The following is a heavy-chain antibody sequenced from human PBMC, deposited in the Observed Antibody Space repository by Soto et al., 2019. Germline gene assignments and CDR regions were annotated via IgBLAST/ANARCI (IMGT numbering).Heavy chain of an antibody. CDR3: AKDLDYGDLYYYYGMDV. D-gene: IGHD4-17*01. CDR1: GFTFSSYG. Sequence: QVQLVESGGGVVQPGRSLRLSCAASGFTFSSYGMHWVRQASGKGLEWVAVISYDGSNKYYADSVKGRFTISRDNSKNTLYLQMNSLRAEDTAVYYCAKDLDYGDLYYYYGMDVWGQGTTVTVSS. V-gene: IGHV3-30*18. CDR2: ISYDGSNK. J-gene: IGHJ6*02.